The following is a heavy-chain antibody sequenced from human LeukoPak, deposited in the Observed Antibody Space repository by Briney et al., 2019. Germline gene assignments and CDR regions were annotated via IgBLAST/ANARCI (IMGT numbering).Heavy chain of an antibody. V-gene: IGHV3-21*01. Sequence: GGSLRLSCAASGFTFSTYSMNWVRQAPGKGLEWVSSISSSSSYIYYADSVKGRFTISRDNAKNSLYLQMNSLRAEDTAVYYCAMRPYDSSGYSVYWGQGTLVTVSS. CDR1: GFTFSTYS. CDR3: AMRPYDSSGYSVY. CDR2: ISSSSSYI. J-gene: IGHJ4*02. D-gene: IGHD3-22*01.